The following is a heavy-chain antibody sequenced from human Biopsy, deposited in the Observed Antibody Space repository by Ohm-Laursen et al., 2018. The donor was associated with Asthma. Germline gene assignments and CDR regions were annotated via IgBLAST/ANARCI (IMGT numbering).Heavy chain of an antibody. Sequence: SLRLSCAASGFTFSSYAMSWVRQPPGKGLEWVSAISGSGGGTYYADSVKGRFTISRDNSKNTLYLQMNSLRAEDTAVYYCATFPYGDYLPLDYWGQGTLVTVSS. D-gene: IGHD4-17*01. V-gene: IGHV3-23*01. CDR1: GFTFSSYA. J-gene: IGHJ4*02. CDR2: ISGSGGGT. CDR3: ATFPYGDYLPLDY.